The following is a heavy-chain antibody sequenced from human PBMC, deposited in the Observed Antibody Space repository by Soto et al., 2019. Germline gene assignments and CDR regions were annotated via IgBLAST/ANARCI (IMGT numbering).Heavy chain of an antibody. D-gene: IGHD3-16*02. CDR2: IYTAGGT. Sequence: GGSLRLSCAASGFTVSNTYMTWVRQPPGKGLECVSVIYTAGGTNHADSVKGRFIITRDNSKNTLYLQINSLRAKDTAVYYCARALSDAKDGFDPWGQGTLVTVSS. CDR1: GFTVSNTY. CDR3: ARALSDAKDGFDP. V-gene: IGHV3-53*01. J-gene: IGHJ5*02.